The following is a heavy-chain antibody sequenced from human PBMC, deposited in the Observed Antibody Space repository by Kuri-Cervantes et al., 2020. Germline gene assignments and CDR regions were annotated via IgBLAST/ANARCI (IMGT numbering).Heavy chain of an antibody. V-gene: IGHV3-30*02. Sequence: GGSLRLSCAASGFTFNNYGMHWVRQAPGKGLEWVAFIRYDGSNEYYVDSVKGRFTISRDNSKNTLYLQMNSLRAEDTAVYYCARDSGTAMVKGSPVFDYWGQGTLVTVSS. CDR1: GFTFNNYG. CDR3: ARDSGTAMVKGSPVFDY. J-gene: IGHJ4*02. CDR2: IRYDGSNE. D-gene: IGHD5-18*01.